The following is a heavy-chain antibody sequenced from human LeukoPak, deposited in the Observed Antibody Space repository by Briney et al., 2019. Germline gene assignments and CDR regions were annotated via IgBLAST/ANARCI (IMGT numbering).Heavy chain of an antibody. CDR1: GFTFSSYG. J-gene: IGHJ3*02. D-gene: IGHD3-16*01. CDR3: ARVGAAADAFDI. V-gene: IGHV3-30*02. Sequence: GGSLRLSCAASGFTFSSYGMHWVRQAPGKGLEWVAFIRYDGSNKYYADSVKGRFTISRDNAENSLYLQMNSLRAEDTAVYYCARVGAAADAFDIWGQGTMVTVSS. CDR2: IRYDGSNK.